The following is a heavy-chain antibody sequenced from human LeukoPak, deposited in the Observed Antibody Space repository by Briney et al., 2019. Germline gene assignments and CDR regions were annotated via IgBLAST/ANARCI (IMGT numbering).Heavy chain of an antibody. J-gene: IGHJ4*02. CDR3: ARGDSGSFSQFDC. Sequence: SQTLSLTCTVSGGSISSYYWSWIRQPPGKGLEWIGYVYYSGSTNYNPSLKSRVTISVDTSKNQFSLKLTSVTAADAAVYYCARGDSGSFSQFDCWGQGTLVTVSS. CDR2: VYYSGST. D-gene: IGHD1-26*01. CDR1: GGSISSYY. V-gene: IGHV4-59*01.